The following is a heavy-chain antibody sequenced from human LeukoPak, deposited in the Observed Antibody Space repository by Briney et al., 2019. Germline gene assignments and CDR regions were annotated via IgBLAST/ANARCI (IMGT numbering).Heavy chain of an antibody. D-gene: IGHD1-26*01. CDR3: AKGSGSGSYWPSYYYYGLDV. V-gene: IGHV3-23*01. J-gene: IGHJ6*02. CDR1: GFTFGHAW. CDR2: ISGGGDRT. Sequence: PGGSLRLSCAASGFTFGHAWMSWVRQAPGKGLEWVSAISGGGDRTYYADSVKGRFTISRDNSQNTLYLQMHSLRAEDTAVYYCAKGSGSGSYWPSYYYYGLDVWGQGTTVTVSS.